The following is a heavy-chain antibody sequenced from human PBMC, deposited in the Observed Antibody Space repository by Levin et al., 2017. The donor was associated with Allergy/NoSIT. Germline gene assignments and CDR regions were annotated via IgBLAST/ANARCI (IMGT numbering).Heavy chain of an antibody. D-gene: IGHD6-13*01. CDR1: GASIAPYY. CDR3: AREKGNTNSWYIDY. V-gene: IGHV4-59*01. J-gene: IGHJ4*02. CDR2: FYYSGST. Sequence: SETLSLTCIVSGASIAPYYWSWIRQSPGKGLEWIGYFYYSGSTIYNPSLKSRVTISVDTSKNQFSLKLHSVTAADTAMYYCAREKGNTNSWYIDYWGQGTQVTVSS.